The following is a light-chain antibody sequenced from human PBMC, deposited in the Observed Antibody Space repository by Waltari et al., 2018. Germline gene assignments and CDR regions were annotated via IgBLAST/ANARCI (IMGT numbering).Light chain of an antibody. Sequence: QSALTQTASVSGSPGQSITISCTGTSSDVGSSNLVPWYQQHPGKVPKFMIYEGSERPSGVSNRFSGTKSGNTATLTISGLQAEDEADYYCCSYAGSNSWVFGGGTKLTVV. V-gene: IGLV2-23*01. J-gene: IGLJ3*02. CDR3: CSYAGSNSWV. CDR1: SSDVGSSNL. CDR2: EGS.